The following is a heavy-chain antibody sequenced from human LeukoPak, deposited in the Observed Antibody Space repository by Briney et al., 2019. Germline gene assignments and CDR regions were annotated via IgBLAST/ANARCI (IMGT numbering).Heavy chain of an antibody. Sequence: SETLSLTCAVYGGSLSGYYWSWIRQPPGRGLEWIGEINHSGSTNYNPSLKSRVTISVDTSKNQFSLKLSSVTAADTAVYYCATHTAAPSAKRWFDPWGQGTLVTVSS. CDR2: INHSGST. V-gene: IGHV4-34*01. CDR1: GGSLSGYY. J-gene: IGHJ5*02. D-gene: IGHD2-2*01. CDR3: ATHTAAPSAKRWFDP.